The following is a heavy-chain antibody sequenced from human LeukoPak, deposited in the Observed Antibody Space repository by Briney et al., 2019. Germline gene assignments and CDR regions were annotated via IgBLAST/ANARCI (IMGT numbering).Heavy chain of an antibody. J-gene: IGHJ4*02. CDR3: AKDRSCTNDICHGDFDY. D-gene: IGHD2-8*01. CDR2: ISGSGGST. Sequence: GGSLRLSCAASGFTFSSYAVSWVRQAPGKGLVWVSSISGSGGSTYSADSVKGRFTISRDNSKNTLYLQMNSLRAEDTALYYCAKDRSCTNDICHGDFDYWGQGTLVTVSS. V-gene: IGHV3-23*01. CDR1: GFTFSSYA.